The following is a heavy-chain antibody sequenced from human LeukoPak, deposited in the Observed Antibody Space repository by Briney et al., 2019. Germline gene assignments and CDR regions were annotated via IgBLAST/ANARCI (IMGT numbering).Heavy chain of an antibody. D-gene: IGHD6-6*01. CDR3: ARDRPSSDY. Sequence: GGSLRLSCAASGFTFSSYEMNWVRQAPGKGLEWVSYISSSGSTMYYADSVKGRFTISRDNAKNSLFLQMNSLRAEDTAVYYCARDRPSSDYWGQGTLVTVSS. V-gene: IGHV3-48*03. J-gene: IGHJ4*02. CDR2: ISSSGSTM. CDR1: GFTFSSYE.